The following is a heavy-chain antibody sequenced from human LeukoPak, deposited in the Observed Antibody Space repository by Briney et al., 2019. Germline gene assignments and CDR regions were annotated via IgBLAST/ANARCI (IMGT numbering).Heavy chain of an antibody. CDR3: AKYITVSTDSYYYYMDV. J-gene: IGHJ6*03. V-gene: IGHV3-23*01. D-gene: IGHD4-11*01. CDR2: ISGSGGIT. CDR1: GFTFSSYA. Sequence: GGSLRLSCAASGFTFSSYAMSWVRQAPGKGLEWVSAISGSGGITHYADSVKGRFTISRDNSKNTLFLQMNSLRADDTAVYYCAKYITVSTDSYYYYMDVWGKGTTVIVSS.